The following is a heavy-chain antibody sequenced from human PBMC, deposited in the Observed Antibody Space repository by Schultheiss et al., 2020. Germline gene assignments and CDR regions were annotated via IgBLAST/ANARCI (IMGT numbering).Heavy chain of an antibody. CDR3: ASNVLVENAFDI. Sequence: SQTLSLTCTVSGGSISSYYWSWIRQHPGKGLEWIGYIYYSGSTYYNPSLKSRVTISVDKSKNQFSLKLSSVTAADTAVYYCASNVLVENAFDIWGQGTMVTVSS. D-gene: IGHD2-21*01. CDR2: IYYSGST. J-gene: IGHJ3*02. CDR1: GGSISSYY. V-gene: IGHV4-59*12.